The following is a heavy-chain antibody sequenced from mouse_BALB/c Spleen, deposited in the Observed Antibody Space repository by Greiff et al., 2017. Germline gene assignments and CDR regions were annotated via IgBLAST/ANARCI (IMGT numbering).Heavy chain of an antibody. CDR3: AMGGRDAWFAY. J-gene: IGHJ3*01. V-gene: IGHV1-4*01. D-gene: IGHD3-3*01. CDR1: GYTFTSYT. Sequence: QVQLKESGAELARPGASVKMSCKASGYTFTSYTMHWVKQRPGQGLEWIGYINPSSGYTNYNQKFKDKATLTADKSSSTAYMQLCSLTSEDSAVYYCAMGGRDAWFAYWGQGTLVTVSA. CDR2: INPSSGYT.